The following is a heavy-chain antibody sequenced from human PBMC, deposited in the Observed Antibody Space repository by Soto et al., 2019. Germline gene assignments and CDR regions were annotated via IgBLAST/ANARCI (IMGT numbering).Heavy chain of an antibody. CDR2: ISGSGGST. CDR3: AKGGLYCSSTSCYLSG. Sequence: GGSLRLSCAASGFTFSNAWINWVRQAPGKGLEWVSAISGSGGSTYYADSVKGRFTISRDNSKNTLYLQMNSLRAEDTAVYYCAKGGLYCSSTSCYLSGWGQGTLVTVSS. D-gene: IGHD2-2*01. J-gene: IGHJ4*02. CDR1: GFTFSNAW. V-gene: IGHV3-23*01.